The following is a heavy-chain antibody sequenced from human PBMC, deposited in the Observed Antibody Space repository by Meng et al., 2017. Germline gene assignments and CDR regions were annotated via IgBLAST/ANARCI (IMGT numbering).Heavy chain of an antibody. D-gene: IGHD6-19*01. CDR3: ASLRIAVAGINWFDP. CDR2: IYYSGST. J-gene: IGHJ5*02. V-gene: IGHV4-39*07. CDR1: GGSISSSSYY. Sequence: LPHEEAGPGLVTPSETLSLTCTVSGGSISSSSYYWGWIRQPPGKGLEWIGSIYYSGSTYYNPSLKSRVTISVDTSKNQFSLKLSSVTAADTAVYYCASLRIAVAGINWFDPWGQGTLVTVSS.